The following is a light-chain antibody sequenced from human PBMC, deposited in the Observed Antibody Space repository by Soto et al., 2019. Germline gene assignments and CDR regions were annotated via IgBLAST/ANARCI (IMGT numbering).Light chain of an antibody. CDR3: SSYAGSNNLP. Sequence: QSALTEPPYASRSPGQSVTISCTETRGDVGGYNYVSWYQQHPGKAPKLMIYEVTQRPSGVPDRFSGSKSGNTASLTVSGLQAEDEADYYCSSYAGSNNLPFGGGTKLTVL. CDR2: EVT. J-gene: IGLJ3*02. V-gene: IGLV2-8*02. CDR1: RGDVGGYNY.